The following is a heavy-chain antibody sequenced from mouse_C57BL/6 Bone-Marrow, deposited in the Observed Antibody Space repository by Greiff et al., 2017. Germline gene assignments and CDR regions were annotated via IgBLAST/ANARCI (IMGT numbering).Heavy chain of an antibody. CDR2: IDPSDSYT. D-gene: IGHD2-4*01. V-gene: IGHV1-69*01. Sequence: VQLQQPGAELVMPGASVKLSCKASGYTFTSYWMHWVKQRPGQGLEWIGAIDPSDSYTNYNQKFQGKFTLPVDKSSRTAYLQLSSLSYEDYAVHYCARDGFGIDYDYDGWYFDVWGTGTTVTVSS. CDR1: GYTFTSYW. J-gene: IGHJ1*03. CDR3: ARDGFGIDYDYDGWYFDV.